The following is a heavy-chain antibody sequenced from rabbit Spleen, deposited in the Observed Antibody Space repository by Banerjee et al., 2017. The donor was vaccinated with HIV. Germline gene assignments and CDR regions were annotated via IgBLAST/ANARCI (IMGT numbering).Heavy chain of an antibody. J-gene: IGHJ4*01. CDR1: GFAFSNIDV. CDR2: INTATGKV. Sequence: QEQLVESGGGLVQPERSLTLTCTASGFAFSNIDVMCWVRQAPGKGLEWIGCINTATGKVVFATWAKGRFTITRSTSLNTVTLQVNSLTAADTATYFCAGDLPGVIGWNFDLWGQGTLVTVS. D-gene: IGHD1-1*01. V-gene: IGHV1S47*01. CDR3: AGDLPGVIGWNFDL.